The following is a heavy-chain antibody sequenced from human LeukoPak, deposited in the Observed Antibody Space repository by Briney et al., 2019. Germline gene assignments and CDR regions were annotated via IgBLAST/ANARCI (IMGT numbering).Heavy chain of an antibody. J-gene: IGHJ4*02. CDR1: GFSFSSYG. D-gene: IGHD2-15*01. CDR2: ISGSGGST. CDR3: AKELYCSGGSCNY. Sequence: PGRSLRLSCAASGFSFSSYGMHWVRQAPGKGLEWVSAISGSGGSTYYADSVKGRFTISRDNSKNTLYLQMNSLRAEDTAVYYCAKELYCSGGSCNYWGQGTLVTVSS. V-gene: IGHV3-23*01.